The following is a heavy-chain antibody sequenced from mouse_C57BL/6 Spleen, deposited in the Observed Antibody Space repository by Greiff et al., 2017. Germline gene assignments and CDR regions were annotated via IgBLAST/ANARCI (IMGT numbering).Heavy chain of an antibody. D-gene: IGHD1-1*02. CDR3: ARRWYFDY. V-gene: IGHV1-82*01. CDR1: GYAFSSSW. J-gene: IGHJ2*01. Sequence: VKLQESGPELVKPGASVKISCKASGYAFSSSWMNWVKQRPGKGLEWIGRIYPGDGDTNYNGKFKGKATLTADKSSSTAYMQLSSLTSEDSAVYFCARRWYFDYWGQGTTLTVSS. CDR2: IYPGDGDT.